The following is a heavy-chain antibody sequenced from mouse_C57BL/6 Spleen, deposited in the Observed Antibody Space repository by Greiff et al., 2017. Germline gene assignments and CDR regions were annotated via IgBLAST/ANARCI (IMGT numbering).Heavy chain of an antibody. CDR2: INPSNGGT. Sequence: QVQLQQPGTELEKPGASVKLSCKASGYTFTSYWMHWVRQRPGQDLEWIGNINPSNGGTNYTEQFNSNATLTVDKSSSTAYMQLSSLTAEDSAVNYGAGEEGYYYGSSAWFAYWGQGTLVTVSA. V-gene: IGHV1-53*01. CDR1: GYTFTSYW. D-gene: IGHD1-1*01. J-gene: IGHJ3*01. CDR3: AGEEGYYYGSSAWFAY.